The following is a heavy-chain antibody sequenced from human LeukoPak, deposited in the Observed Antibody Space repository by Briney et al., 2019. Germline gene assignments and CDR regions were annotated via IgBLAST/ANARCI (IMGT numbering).Heavy chain of an antibody. Sequence: SETLSLPCTVSGYSISSGYYWGWIRQPPGKGLEWIGSIYHSGSTYYNPSLKSRVTMSVDTSKNQFSLKLSSVTAADTAVYYCATYCSGGSCHGGTFDYWGQGTLVTVSS. CDR3: ATYCSGGSCHGGTFDY. CDR1: GYSISSGYY. V-gene: IGHV4-38-2*02. J-gene: IGHJ4*02. CDR2: IYHSGST. D-gene: IGHD2-15*01.